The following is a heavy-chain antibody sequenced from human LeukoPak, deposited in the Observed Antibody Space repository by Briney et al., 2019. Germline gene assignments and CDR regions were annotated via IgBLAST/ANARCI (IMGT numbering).Heavy chain of an antibody. CDR3: AKERTGTSRQTYYFDY. J-gene: IGHJ4*02. CDR2: IRYDGSNK. D-gene: IGHD1-7*01. Sequence: EGSLRLSCAASGFTFSSYGMHWVRQAPGKGLEWVAFIRYDGSNKYYADSVKGRFTISRDNSKNTLYLQMNSLRAEDTAVYYCAKERTGTSRQTYYFDYWGQGTLVTVSS. V-gene: IGHV3-30*02. CDR1: GFTFSSYG.